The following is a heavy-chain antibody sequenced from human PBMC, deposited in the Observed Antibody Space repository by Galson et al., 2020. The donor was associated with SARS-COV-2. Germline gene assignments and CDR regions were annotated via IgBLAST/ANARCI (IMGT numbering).Heavy chain of an antibody. J-gene: IGHJ5*02. CDR3: ARVVCAGDCYPFDR. CDR1: GGSISSFF. V-gene: IGHV4-59*01. CDR2: MYHGGNT. Sequence: ASETLSLICSVSGGSISSFFWSWVRQPPGQGLEWVGYMYHGGNTRYNPSLKSRATISVDTSKNQFSLKLSSVTAADTAVYYCARVVCAGDCYPFDRWGQGILVTVSS. D-gene: IGHD2-21*02.